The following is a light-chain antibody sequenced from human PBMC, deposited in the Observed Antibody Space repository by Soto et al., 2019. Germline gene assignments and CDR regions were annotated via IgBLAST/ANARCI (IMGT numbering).Light chain of an antibody. J-gene: IGLJ1*01. CDR3: SSYTSTSKGV. Sequence: QSVLTQPASVSGSPGQSITISCTGTSSDVGNYNYVSWYQQHPGKAPKLMIYDVSNRPSGVSNRFSGSKSANTASLTISGLQAEDEADYYCSSYTSTSKGVFGTGTKVTVL. CDR2: DVS. V-gene: IGLV2-14*01. CDR1: SSDVGNYNY.